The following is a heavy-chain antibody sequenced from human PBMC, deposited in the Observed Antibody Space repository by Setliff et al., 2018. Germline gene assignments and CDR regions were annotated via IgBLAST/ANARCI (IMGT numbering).Heavy chain of an antibody. V-gene: IGHV3-48*01. Sequence: TGGSLRLSCAASGFTFSSSSMNWVRQAPGKGLEWVSYISSSSSTIYYADSVKGRFTLSRDNAKNSLYLQMNSLRAEDTAVYYCARIAGAVANWGQGTLVTVSS. CDR3: ARIAGAVAN. D-gene: IGHD3-3*01. CDR1: GFTFSSSS. CDR2: ISSSSSTI. J-gene: IGHJ4*02.